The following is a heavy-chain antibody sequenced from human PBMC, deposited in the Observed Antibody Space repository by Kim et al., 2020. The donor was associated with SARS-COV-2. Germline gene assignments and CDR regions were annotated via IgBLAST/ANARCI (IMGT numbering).Heavy chain of an antibody. V-gene: IGHV3-23*01. D-gene: IGHD3-22*01. CDR1: GFTFSSYA. CDR2: ISGSGGST. J-gene: IGHJ6*02. Sequence: GGSLRLSCAASGFTFSSYAMSWVRQAPGKGLEWVSAISGSGGSTYYADSVKGRFTISRDNSKNTLYLQMNSLRAEDTAVYYCAKDQSGYTMIVSQNYYGMDVWGQGTTVTVSS. CDR3: AKDQSGYTMIVSQNYYGMDV.